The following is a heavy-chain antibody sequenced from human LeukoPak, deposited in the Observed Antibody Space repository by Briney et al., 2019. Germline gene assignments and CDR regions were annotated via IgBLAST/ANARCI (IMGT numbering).Heavy chain of an antibody. D-gene: IGHD3-22*01. CDR2: ISYDGSNK. J-gene: IGHJ4*02. V-gene: IGHV3-30*18. Sequence: PGGSLRLSCAASGFTFSDYGMHWVRQAPGKGLEWVAVISYDGSNKYYADSVKGRFTISRDNSKNTLYLQMNSLRAEDTAVYYCAKAPAGLRYYFDYWGQGTLVTVSS. CDR1: GFTFSDYG. CDR3: AKAPAGLRYYFDY.